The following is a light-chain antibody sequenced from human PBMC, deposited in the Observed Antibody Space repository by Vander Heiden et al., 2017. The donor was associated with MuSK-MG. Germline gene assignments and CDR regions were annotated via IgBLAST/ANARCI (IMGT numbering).Light chain of an antibody. J-gene: IGKJ3*01. CDR1: QSINNW. Sequence: DIQMTQSPSTLSASVGDRVTITCRASQSINNWLAWYQQKPGKAPKLLIYDASSLESGVPSRFSGNGYGTEFTLTISSLQPDDFASYYCQQYRSFSPFTFGHGTKVDFK. V-gene: IGKV1-5*01. CDR2: DAS. CDR3: QQYRSFSPFT.